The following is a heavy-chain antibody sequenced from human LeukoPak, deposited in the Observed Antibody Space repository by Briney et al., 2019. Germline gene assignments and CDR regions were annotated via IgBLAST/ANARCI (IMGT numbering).Heavy chain of an antibody. Sequence: GGSLRLSCAASGFSFSSYWMDWVRQAPGKGLVWVARISPDGSSALSADSVRGRFTISRDNADNTLYLQLNSLRAEDTAVYYCARVSFCPRCHFDYWGQGTLVTVSS. CDR3: ARVSFCPRCHFDY. V-gene: IGHV3-74*03. D-gene: IGHD2/OR15-2a*01. J-gene: IGHJ4*02. CDR1: GFSFSSYW. CDR2: ISPDGSSA.